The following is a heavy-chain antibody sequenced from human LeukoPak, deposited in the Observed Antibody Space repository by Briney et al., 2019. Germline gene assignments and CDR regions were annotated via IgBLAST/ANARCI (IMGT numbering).Heavy chain of an antibody. CDR2: VSFSGST. CDR3: ARLPNGGTFEY. J-gene: IGHJ4*02. V-gene: IGHV4-39*01. D-gene: IGHD4-23*01. CDR1: GGSISSSSVH. Sequence: SETLSLTCSVSGGSISSSSVHWAWIRQPPGNGMEWIARVSFSGSTHYNPSLKSRFTLTVDTSQNQFSLKLSSVTAADTAVYYCARLPNGGTFEYWGQGIRVTVSS.